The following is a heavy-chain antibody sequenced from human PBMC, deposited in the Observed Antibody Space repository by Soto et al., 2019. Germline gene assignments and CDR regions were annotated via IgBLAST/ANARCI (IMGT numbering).Heavy chain of an antibody. Sequence: PGGSLRLSCAASGFTFSSYAMSWVRQAPGKGLEWVSAISGSGGSTYYADSVKGRFTTSRDNSKNTLYLQMNSLRAEDTAVYYCAKDPRYCSSTSCSNWFDPWGQGTLVTVSS. V-gene: IGHV3-23*01. CDR2: ISGSGGST. D-gene: IGHD2-2*01. CDR3: AKDPRYCSSTSCSNWFDP. J-gene: IGHJ5*02. CDR1: GFTFSSYA.